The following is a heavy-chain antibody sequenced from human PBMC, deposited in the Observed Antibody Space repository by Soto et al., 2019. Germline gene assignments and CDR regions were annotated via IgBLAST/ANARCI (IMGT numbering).Heavy chain of an antibody. V-gene: IGHV4-34*01. CDR3: ARGRGGIQH. J-gene: IGHJ1*01. CDR2: LNDGGGT. CDR1: GGSFSGYF. D-gene: IGHD3-10*01. Sequence: QVQLQQWGAGLLKPSETLSLTCAVYGGSFSGYFCSWIRQPPGKGLEWIGELNDGGGTNYNASLKSRVSISVDTSKNEFSLRLSSVTAADTAVYYCARGRGGIQHWGQGTLVTVSS.